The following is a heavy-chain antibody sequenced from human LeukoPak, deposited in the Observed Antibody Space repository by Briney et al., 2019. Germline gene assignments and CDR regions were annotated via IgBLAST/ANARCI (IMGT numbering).Heavy chain of an antibody. CDR2: INSDGSST. CDR3: ASDSSGPYYFDY. J-gene: IGHJ4*02. CDR1: GFPFNRYW. D-gene: IGHD3-22*01. Sequence: QPGGSLRLSCAASGFPFNRYWMHWVRQVPGKGLVWVSRINSDGSSTTYADSVKGRFTISRDNAKNSLYLQMNSLRAEDTAVYYCASDSSGPYYFDYWGQGTLVTVSS. V-gene: IGHV3-74*01.